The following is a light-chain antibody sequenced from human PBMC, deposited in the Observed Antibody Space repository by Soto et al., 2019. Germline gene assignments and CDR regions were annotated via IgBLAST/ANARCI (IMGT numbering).Light chain of an antibody. CDR3: HEYNTWPWT. V-gene: IGKV3-15*01. CDR1: QGLNRN. CDR2: GAS. Sequence: EPVLTQSPATLSVSPGETATLSCTTSQGLNRNLAWYQQKLGQAPRVLIYGASTRAAGIPARFSGSGSGTEFILTISSLQSEDFAVYYCHEYNTWPWTFGQGTKVEIK. J-gene: IGKJ1*01.